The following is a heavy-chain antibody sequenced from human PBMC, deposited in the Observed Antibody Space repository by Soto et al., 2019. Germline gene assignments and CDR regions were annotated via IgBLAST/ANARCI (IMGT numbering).Heavy chain of an antibody. J-gene: IGHJ6*02. CDR1: GGSISSYY. CDR2: IYYSGST. Sequence: SETLSLTCTVSGGSISSYYWSWIRQPPGKGLEWIGYIYYSGSTNYNPSLKSRVTISVDTSKNQFSLKLSSVTAADTAVYYCARNHLPTIFGVVIPYGMDVWGQGTTVTVSS. D-gene: IGHD3-3*01. CDR3: ARNHLPTIFGVVIPYGMDV. V-gene: IGHV4-59*01.